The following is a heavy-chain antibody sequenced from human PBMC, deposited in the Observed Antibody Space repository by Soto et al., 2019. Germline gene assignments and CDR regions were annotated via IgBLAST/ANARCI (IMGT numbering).Heavy chain of an antibody. CDR2: ISAYNGNT. CDR3: XXXXXXXXXXXXX. V-gene: IGHV1-18*01. CDR1: GYTFNSYG. Sequence: QVQLVQSGAEVKKPGASVKVSCKASGYTFNSYGISWVRQAPGQGLEWMGWISAYNGNTNYVQKVQGRVTMTTDTSTSTAYMELRXXXXXXXAXXXXXXXXXXXXXXXXXWXQGTLVTVSS. J-gene: IGHJ4*02.